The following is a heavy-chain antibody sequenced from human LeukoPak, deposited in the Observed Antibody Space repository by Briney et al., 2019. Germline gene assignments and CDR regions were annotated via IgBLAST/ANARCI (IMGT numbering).Heavy chain of an antibody. J-gene: IGHJ3*02. CDR2: ISSSSSTI. CDR3: ARDGGIYPGYAFDI. Sequence: GGSLRLSCAASGFTFSSYAMSWVRQAPGKGLEWVSYISSSSSTIYYADSVKGRFTISRDNAKNSLYLQMNSLRAEDTAVYYCARDGGIYPGYAFDIWGQGTMVTVSS. CDR1: GFTFSSYA. V-gene: IGHV3-48*04. D-gene: IGHD1-26*01.